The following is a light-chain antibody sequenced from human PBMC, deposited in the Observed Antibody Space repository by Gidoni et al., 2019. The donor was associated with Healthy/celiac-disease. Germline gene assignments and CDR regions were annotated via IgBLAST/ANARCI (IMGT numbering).Light chain of an antibody. CDR1: QSVSSN. CDR3: QQYNNWPPGVFT. V-gene: IGKV3-15*01. CDR2: GAS. J-gene: IGKJ3*01. Sequence: EIVMTQSPATLSVSPGERATLSCRASQSVSSNLACYQQKPGQAPRLLIYGASTRATGIPARFSGSGSGTEFTLTISSLQSEDFAVYYCQQYNNWPPGVFTFGPGTKVDIK.